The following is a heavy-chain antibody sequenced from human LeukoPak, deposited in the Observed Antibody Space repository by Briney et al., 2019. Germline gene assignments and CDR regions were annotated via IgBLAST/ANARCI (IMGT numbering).Heavy chain of an antibody. CDR1: GFTFSSYA. Sequence: GESLKISCAASGFTFSSYAMSWVRQAPGKGLEWASAISGSGGSTYYADSVKGRFTISRDNSKNTLYLQMNSLRAEDTAVYYCAKDPFGGWDYWGQGTLVTVSS. D-gene: IGHD3-16*01. CDR2: ISGSGGST. J-gene: IGHJ4*02. CDR3: AKDPFGGWDY. V-gene: IGHV3-23*01.